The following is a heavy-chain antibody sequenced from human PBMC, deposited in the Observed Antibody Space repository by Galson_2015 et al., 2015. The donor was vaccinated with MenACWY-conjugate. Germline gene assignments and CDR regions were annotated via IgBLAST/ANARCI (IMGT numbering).Heavy chain of an antibody. J-gene: IGHJ6*02. CDR3: AREGSSPYGMDV. D-gene: IGHD6-13*01. CDR2: ISSNGGST. CDR1: GFTFSSYA. Sequence: SLRLSCAASGFTFSSYAMHWVRQAPGKGLEYVSAISSNGGSTYYADSVKGRFTISRDNSKNTLYLQMSSLRAEDTAVYYCAREGSSPYGMDVWGPGTTVTVSS. V-gene: IGHV3-64D*06.